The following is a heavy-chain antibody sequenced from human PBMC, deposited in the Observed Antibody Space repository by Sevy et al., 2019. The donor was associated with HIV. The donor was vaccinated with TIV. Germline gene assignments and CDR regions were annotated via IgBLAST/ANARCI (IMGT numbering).Heavy chain of an antibody. J-gene: IGHJ3*02. Sequence: SETLSLTCTVSGDSISSSSHYWGWIRQPPGKGLEWIGNIYYRGRTYYNPSLKNQANISVDTSKNQLSLRLDSVTAADTAVYYCARSRASDIWGQWTMVTVSS. CDR1: GDSISSSSHY. V-gene: IGHV4-39*01. CDR2: IYYRGRT. CDR3: ARSRASDI.